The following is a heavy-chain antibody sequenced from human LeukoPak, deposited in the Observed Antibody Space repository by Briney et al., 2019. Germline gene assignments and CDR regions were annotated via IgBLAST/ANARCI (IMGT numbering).Heavy chain of an antibody. J-gene: IGHJ4*02. CDR3: ARGAGWYNY. CDR2: IYHSGNT. Sequence: LETLSLTCTVSGGSINSDYWSWLRQPPGEGPEWIGYIYHSGNTNYNPSLKSRVTISIDTSKKQFSLKLSSVTAADTAVYYCARGAGWYNYWGQGTLVTVSS. CDR1: GGSINSDY. D-gene: IGHD6-19*01. V-gene: IGHV4-59*01.